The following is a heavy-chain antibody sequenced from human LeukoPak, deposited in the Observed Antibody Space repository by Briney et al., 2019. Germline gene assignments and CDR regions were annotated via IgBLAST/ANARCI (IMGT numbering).Heavy chain of an antibody. V-gene: IGHV1-2*02. J-gene: IGHJ6*03. D-gene: IGHD5-12*01. CDR3: ARGLGEVATISIYYYYYYMDV. CDR2: INPNSGGT. CDR1: GYTFTGYY. Sequence: ASVKVPCKASGYTFTGYYMHWVRQAPGQGLEWMGWINPNSGGTNYAQKFQGRVTMTRDTSISTAYMELSRLRSDDTAVYYCARGLGEVATISIYYYYYYMDVWGKGTTVTVSS.